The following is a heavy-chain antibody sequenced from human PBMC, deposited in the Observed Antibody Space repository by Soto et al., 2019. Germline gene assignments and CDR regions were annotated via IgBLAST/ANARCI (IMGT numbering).Heavy chain of an antibody. CDR1: RFTFRSYA. CDR3: VKEWTPRRAFDY. CDR2: INPGGSST. J-gene: IGHJ4*02. Sequence: VQLLESGGGFVQPGGSLRLSCVASRFTFRSYAMSWVRQAPGKGLEWVSGINPGGSSTFYADAVRGRFTISRDNAKNTVYLQMNSLRVEDTAKYYCVKEWTPRRAFDYWGQGTPVTVSS. V-gene: IGHV3-23*01. D-gene: IGHD5-12*01.